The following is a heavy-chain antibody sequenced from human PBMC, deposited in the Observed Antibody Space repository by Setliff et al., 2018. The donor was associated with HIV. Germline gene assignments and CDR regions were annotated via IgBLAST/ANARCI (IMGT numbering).Heavy chain of an antibody. CDR3: VRDLMWAFDI. D-gene: IGHD1-26*01. CDR1: GFTFTAYN. V-gene: IGHV3-21*01. J-gene: IGHJ3*02. Sequence: PGGSLRLSCAASGFTFTAYNMAWVRQAPGKGLEWISAISPNGDITHYADSVKGRFTISRDNAKNSVHLEMSGLRNEDTALYYCVRDLMWAFDIWGQGTMVTVS. CDR2: ISPNGDIT.